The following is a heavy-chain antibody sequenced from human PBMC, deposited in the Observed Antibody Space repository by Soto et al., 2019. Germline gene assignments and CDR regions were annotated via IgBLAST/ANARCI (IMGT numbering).Heavy chain of an antibody. J-gene: IGHJ4*02. V-gene: IGHV3-21*01. D-gene: IGHD5-12*01. CDR1: GFTFSSYT. CDR2: ISSSSSYI. Sequence: GGSLRLSCAASGFTFSSYTMIWVRQAPWKGLEWVSSISSSSSYIYYADSVKGRFTISRDNAKNSLYLQMNSLRAEDTAVYYCARFGYTTEAHWGQGTLVTVSS. CDR3: ARFGYTTEAH.